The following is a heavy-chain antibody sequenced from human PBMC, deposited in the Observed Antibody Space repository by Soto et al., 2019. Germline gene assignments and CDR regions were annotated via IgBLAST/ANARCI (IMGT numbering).Heavy chain of an antibody. Sequence: PSETLSLTCTVSGGSISSYYWSWIRQPPGKGLEWIGYIYYSGSTNYNPSLKSRVTISVDTSKNQFSLKLSSVTAADTAVYYCARAQMIRGVTDEDAFDIWGQGTMVTVAS. CDR1: GGSISSYY. CDR3: ARAQMIRGVTDEDAFDI. D-gene: IGHD3-10*01. CDR2: IYYSGST. V-gene: IGHV4-59*01. J-gene: IGHJ3*02.